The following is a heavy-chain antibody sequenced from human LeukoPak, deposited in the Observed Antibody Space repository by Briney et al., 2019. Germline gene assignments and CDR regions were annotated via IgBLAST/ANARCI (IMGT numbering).Heavy chain of an antibody. CDR3: ARGSYSSGWSSSVYY. CDR1: VGTLSSYA. CDR2: INPSGGST. J-gene: IGHJ4*02. D-gene: IGHD6-19*01. Sequence: ASVKVSCKASVGTLSSYAISWVRQAPGQGLECVGIINPSGGSTSYAQKFQGRVTMTRDTSTSTVYMELSSLRSEDTAVYYCARGSYSSGWSSSVYYWGQGTLVTVSS. V-gene: IGHV1-46*01.